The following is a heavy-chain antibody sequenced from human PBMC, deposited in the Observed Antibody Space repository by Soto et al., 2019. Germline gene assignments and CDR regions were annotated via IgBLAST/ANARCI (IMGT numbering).Heavy chain of an antibody. CDR1: GSSISSGGYY. D-gene: IGHD3-10*01. V-gene: IGHV4-31*03. CDR2: IYYSGST. CDR3: ARDSMVRGVHDAFDI. J-gene: IGHJ3*02. Sequence: QVQLQESGPGLVKPSQTLSLTCTVSGSSISSGGYYWSWIRQHPGKGLEWIGYIYYSGSTYYNPSLKSRVTIXXDXSXXQFSLKLSSVTAADTAVYYCARDSMVRGVHDAFDIWGQGTMVTVSS.